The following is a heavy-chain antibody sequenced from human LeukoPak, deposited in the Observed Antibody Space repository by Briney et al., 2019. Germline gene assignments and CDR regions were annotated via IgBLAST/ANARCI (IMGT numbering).Heavy chain of an antibody. J-gene: IGHJ5*02. Sequence: GGSLSLSCVASGFTSSDHWMSWVRQAPGKGLVWVATISQDGSQKYYVDSVKGRFTLSRDNAKNSLYLEMISLRAEDTAFYCCVRGLSAISSWGQGTLVTVSS. V-gene: IGHV3-7*01. CDR3: VRGLSAISS. CDR2: ISQDGSQK. CDR1: GFTSSDHW. D-gene: IGHD2-21*02.